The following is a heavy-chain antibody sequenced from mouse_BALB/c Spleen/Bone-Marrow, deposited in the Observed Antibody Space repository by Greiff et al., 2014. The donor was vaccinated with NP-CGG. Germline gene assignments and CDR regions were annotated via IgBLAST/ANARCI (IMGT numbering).Heavy chain of an antibody. CDR1: GFTFSDYY. V-gene: IGHV5-4*02. J-gene: IGHJ4*01. CDR2: ISDGGSYT. D-gene: IGHD2-14*01. CDR3: ARTYRPFALDY. Sequence: DVKLVESGGGLVKPGGSLKLSCAASGFTFSDYYMYWVRQTPEKRLEWVATISDGGSYTSYLDSVKGRFTISRDNAKNNLYLQMSSLKSEATAMYYCARTYRPFALDYWGQGTSVTVSS.